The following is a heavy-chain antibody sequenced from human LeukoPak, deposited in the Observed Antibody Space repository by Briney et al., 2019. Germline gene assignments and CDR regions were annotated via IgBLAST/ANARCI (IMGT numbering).Heavy chain of an antibody. CDR2: IWNDGSET. CDR3: ARDMGRAWYGPPDH. Sequence: GGSLRLSCAASGFIFSNYGMHWVRQAPGKRLEWVAVIWNDGSETFHADSVKGRFRIARDNSKNTLYLQMNSLRAEDTAVYFCARDMGRAWYGPPDHWGQGTLVTVSS. D-gene: IGHD6-13*01. J-gene: IGHJ4*02. V-gene: IGHV3-33*01. CDR1: GFIFSNYG.